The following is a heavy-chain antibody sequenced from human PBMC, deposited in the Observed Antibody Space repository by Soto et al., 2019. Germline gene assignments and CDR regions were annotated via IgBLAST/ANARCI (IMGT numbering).Heavy chain of an antibody. CDR2: IYYSGIA. CDR3: ARVGVGIGNHFDS. Sequence: SETLSLTCTVSNGSISGYYWTWIRQPPGKGLEWIGYIYYSGIARYNPSLESRVTLPVDASKNQLSLRLNSVTAADTAVYHCARVGVGIGNHFDSWGQGTLVTVSS. CDR1: NGSISGYY. D-gene: IGHD1-26*01. V-gene: IGHV4-59*01. J-gene: IGHJ4*02.